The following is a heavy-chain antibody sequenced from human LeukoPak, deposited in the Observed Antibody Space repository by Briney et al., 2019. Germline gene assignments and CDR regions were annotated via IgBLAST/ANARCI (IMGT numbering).Heavy chain of an antibody. CDR1: GGTFSSYA. CDR2: IIPIFGTA. D-gene: IGHD2-2*01. J-gene: IGHJ6*03. Sequence: SVKVSCKASGGTFSSYAISWVRQAPGQGLEWMGGIIPIFGTANYAQKFQGRVTITADESTSTAYMELSSLRSEDTAVYYCASSYCSSTSCYGGYYYYYMDVWGKGTTVTVSS. V-gene: IGHV1-69*01. CDR3: ASSYCSSTSCYGGYYYYYMDV.